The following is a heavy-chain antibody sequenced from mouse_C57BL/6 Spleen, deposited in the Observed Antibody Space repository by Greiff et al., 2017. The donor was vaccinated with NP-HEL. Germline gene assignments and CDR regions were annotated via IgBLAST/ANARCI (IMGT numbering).Heavy chain of an antibody. Sequence: VQLQQSGPELVKPGASVKISCKASGYTFTDYYMNWVKQSHGKSLEWIGDSNPNNGGTSYNQKFKGKATLTVDKSSSTAYMELRSLTSEDSAVYYCARYVTTVDYWGQGTTLTVSS. V-gene: IGHV1-26*01. CDR3: ARYVTTVDY. CDR2: SNPNNGGT. D-gene: IGHD1-1*01. CDR1: GYTFTDYY. J-gene: IGHJ2*01.